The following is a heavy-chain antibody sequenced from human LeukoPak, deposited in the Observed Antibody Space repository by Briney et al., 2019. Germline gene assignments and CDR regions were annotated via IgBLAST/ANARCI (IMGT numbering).Heavy chain of an antibody. Sequence: GGSLRLSCAASGFTFSSYGMHWVRRAPGKGLEWVAVIWYDGSNKYYADSVKGRFTISRDNSKNTLYLQMNSLRAEDTAVYYCARDDAGYSSGWYWVYWGQGTLVTVSS. CDR2: IWYDGSNK. D-gene: IGHD6-19*01. CDR1: GFTFSSYG. V-gene: IGHV3-33*01. J-gene: IGHJ4*02. CDR3: ARDDAGYSSGWYWVY.